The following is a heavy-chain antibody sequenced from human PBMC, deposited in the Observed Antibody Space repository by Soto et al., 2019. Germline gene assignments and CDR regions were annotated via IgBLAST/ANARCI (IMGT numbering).Heavy chain of an antibody. D-gene: IGHD3-22*01. J-gene: IGHJ4*02. CDR1: GFTFSSYG. Sequence: GGSLRLSCAASGFTFSSYGMHWVRQAPGKGLEWVAVISYDGSNKYYADSVKGRFTISRDNSKNTLYLQMNSLRAEDTAVYYCAKMLRYYYDSSGPHYWGQGTLVTVS. CDR3: AKMLRYYYDSSGPHY. V-gene: IGHV3-30*18. CDR2: ISYDGSNK.